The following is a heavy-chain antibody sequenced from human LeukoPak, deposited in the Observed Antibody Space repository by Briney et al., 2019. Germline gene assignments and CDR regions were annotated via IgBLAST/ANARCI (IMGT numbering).Heavy chain of an antibody. CDR3: AKDQYESGSYFRFDY. J-gene: IGHJ4*02. D-gene: IGHD1-26*01. CDR1: GFIFSNYA. CDR2: ISGSGGST. Sequence: GGSLRLSSAASGFIFSNYAMSWVRQAPGKGLEWVSGISGSGGSTYYADSVKGRFTISRDNSKNTLSLQVNSLRAEDTAVYYCAKDQYESGSYFRFDYWGQGTLVTVSS. V-gene: IGHV3-23*01.